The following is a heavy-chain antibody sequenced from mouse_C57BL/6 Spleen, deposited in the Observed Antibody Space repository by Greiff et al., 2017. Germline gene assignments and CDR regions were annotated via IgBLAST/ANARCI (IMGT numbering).Heavy chain of an antibody. D-gene: IGHD1-1*01. Sequence: QVQLQQPGAELVKPGASVKMSCKASGYTFTSYWITWVKQRPGQGLEWIGDIYPGGGSPNYNEKFKSKATLTVDTSSSTAYMQLSSLTSEDSAVYYCASSNGSSYPYFDYWAQGTTLTVSS. CDR3: ASSNGSSYPYFDY. CDR1: GYTFTSYW. J-gene: IGHJ2*01. CDR2: IYPGGGSP. V-gene: IGHV1-55*01.